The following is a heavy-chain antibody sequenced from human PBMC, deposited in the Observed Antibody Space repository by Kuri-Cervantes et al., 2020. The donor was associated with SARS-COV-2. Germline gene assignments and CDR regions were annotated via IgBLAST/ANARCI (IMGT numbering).Heavy chain of an antibody. CDR1: GDSISSTY. D-gene: IGHD6-19*01. V-gene: IGHV4-59*08. CDR3: ARGIAVAGAKYFDY. J-gene: IGHJ4*02. CDR2: VHYSGTT. Sequence: GSLRLSCDVSGDSISSTYWSWIRQPPGRGLEWIGFVHYSGTTSYSPSLKSRVTISADTSKNQFSLNLSSVTAADTAVYYCARGIAVAGAKYFDYWGQGTLVTVSS.